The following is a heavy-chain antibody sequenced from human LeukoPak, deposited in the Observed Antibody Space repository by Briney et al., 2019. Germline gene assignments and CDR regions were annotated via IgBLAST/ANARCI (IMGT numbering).Heavy chain of an antibody. CDR2: ISYDGSNK. CDR1: GFTFSSYG. D-gene: IGHD3-22*01. CDR3: AKDASDDSSGYLGGY. J-gene: IGHJ4*02. Sequence: GRSLRLSCAASGFTFSSYGMHWVRQAPGKGLEWVAVISYDGSNKYYADSVKGRFTISRDNSKNTLYLQMNSLRAEDTAVYYCAKDASDDSSGYLGGYWGQGTLVTVSS. V-gene: IGHV3-30*18.